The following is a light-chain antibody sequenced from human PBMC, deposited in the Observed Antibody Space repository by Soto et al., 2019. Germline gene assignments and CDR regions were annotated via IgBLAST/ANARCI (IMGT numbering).Light chain of an antibody. CDR3: SSYAGNNIVV. V-gene: IGLV2-8*01. J-gene: IGLJ2*01. CDR2: EVS. CDR1: SGNVGGYNY. Sequence: QSALTQPPSVSGSPGQSVTISCSGTSGNVGGYNYVSWYQQHPGTAPKLVIYEVSERPSAVPDRFSGSKSGNTASLTVSGLQADEEADYYCSSYAGNNIVVFGGGTKVTVL.